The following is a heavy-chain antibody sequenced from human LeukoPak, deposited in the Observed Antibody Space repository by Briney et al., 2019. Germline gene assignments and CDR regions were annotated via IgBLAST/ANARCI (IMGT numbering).Heavy chain of an antibody. CDR3: ARGAYGSTQPFDY. CDR2: IYYNGNT. D-gene: IGHD3-22*01. V-gene: IGHV4-39*07. J-gene: IGHJ4*02. CDR1: GDSIITSTYY. Sequence: PSETLSLTCTVSGDSIITSTYYWGWIRQPPGKGLEWVGTIYYNGNTYHNPPLKSRVTMSVDTSKNQFSLKLSSVTAADTAVYYCARGAYGSTQPFDYWGQGTLVTVSS.